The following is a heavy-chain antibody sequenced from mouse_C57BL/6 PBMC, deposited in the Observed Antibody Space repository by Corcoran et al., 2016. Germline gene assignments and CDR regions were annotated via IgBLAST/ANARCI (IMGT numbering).Heavy chain of an antibody. CDR1: WYTFTTYG. CDR3: ARVYDGYYRAMDY. CDR2: INTYSGVP. V-gene: IGHV9-3*01. Sequence: QIQLVESGPELKKPGETVKISCRASWYTFTTYGMSWVKQAPGKGLKWMGWINTYSGVPTYADDFKGRFAFSLETSASTAYLQINNLKNEDTATYICARVYDGYYRAMDYWGQGTSVTVSS. J-gene: IGHJ4*01. D-gene: IGHD2-3*01.